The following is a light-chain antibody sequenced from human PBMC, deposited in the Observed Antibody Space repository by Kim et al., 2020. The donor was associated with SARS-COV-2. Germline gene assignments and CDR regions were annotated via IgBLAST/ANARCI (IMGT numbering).Light chain of an antibody. CDR3: QQRSNWPRIIT. CDR1: HGVGSE. CDR2: DAS. V-gene: IGKV3-11*01. Sequence: PGERADLSCRSRHGVGSELAWYRPSPGRAHRHLLSDASNRATVIPARSSGSGSGTDLTLTISRLDPEGFAVFYRQQRSNWPRIITFCPGT. J-gene: IGKJ3*01.